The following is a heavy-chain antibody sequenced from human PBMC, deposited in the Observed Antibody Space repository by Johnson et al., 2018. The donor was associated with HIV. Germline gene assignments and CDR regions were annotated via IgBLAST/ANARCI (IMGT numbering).Heavy chain of an antibody. CDR2: IYSGGST. CDR3: ARAPRAFCDGDCYPNAFGI. D-gene: IGHD2-21*02. J-gene: IGHJ3*02. CDR1: GFAVSSAY. V-gene: IGHV3-66*01. Sequence: VQLVESGGGLVQPGGSLRLSCAASGFAVSSAYMSWVRQAPGKGLEWVSVIYSGGSTYYADSVKGRFTISRDNSKNTLYLQMNSLRAEDTAVYYCARAPRAFCDGDCYPNAFGIWGQGTMVTVSS.